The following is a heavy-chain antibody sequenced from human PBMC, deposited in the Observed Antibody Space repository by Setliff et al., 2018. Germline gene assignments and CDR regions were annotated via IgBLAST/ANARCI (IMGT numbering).Heavy chain of an antibody. V-gene: IGHV1-69*06. CDR2: IIPIFGTA. J-gene: IGHJ1*01. CDR3: ARDPWQWLTTFTSAEYFQH. CDR1: GGTFSSYA. Sequence: SVKVSCKASGGTFSSYAISWVRQAPGQGLEWMGGIIPIFGTANYAQKLQGRVTITADKSTSTAYMELSSLRSEDTAVYYCARDPWQWLTTFTSAEYFQHWGQGTLVTVSS. D-gene: IGHD6-19*01.